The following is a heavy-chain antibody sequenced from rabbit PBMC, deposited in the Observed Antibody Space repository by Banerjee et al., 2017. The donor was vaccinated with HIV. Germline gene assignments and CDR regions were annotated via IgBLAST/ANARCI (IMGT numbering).Heavy chain of an antibody. CDR1: GFSFSNKYV. CDR3: ARDWGGAASDGYATGWLDL. J-gene: IGHJ5*01. Sequence: QELLEEAGGDLVKPEGSLTLTCTASGFSFSNKYVMCWVRQAPGKGLEWIACINTSSGNTVYASWAKGRFPISRTTSHPVTLQMPSLTAADTAAYFCARDWGGAASDGYATGWLDLWGQGTLVTVS. CDR2: INTSSGNT. D-gene: IGHD6-1*01. V-gene: IGHV1S45*01.